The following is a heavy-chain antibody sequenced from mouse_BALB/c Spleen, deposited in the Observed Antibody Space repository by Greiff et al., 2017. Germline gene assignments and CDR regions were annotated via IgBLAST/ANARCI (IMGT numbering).Heavy chain of an antibody. CDR1: GYSFTGYY. Sequence: EVQLQQSGPDLVKPGASVKISCKASGYSFTGYYMHWVQQSHGKSLEWIGRVNPNNGGTSYNQKFKGKAILTVDKSSSTAYMELRSLTSDDAAVYFCAKELDYAFAYWGQGTLVTVSA. CDR2: VNPNNGGT. D-gene: IGHD2-4*01. CDR3: AKELDYAFAY. V-gene: IGHV1-18*01. J-gene: IGHJ3*01.